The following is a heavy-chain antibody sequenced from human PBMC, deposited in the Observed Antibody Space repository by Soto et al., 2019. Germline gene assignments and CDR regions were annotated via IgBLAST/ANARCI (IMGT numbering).Heavy chain of an antibody. Sequence: ASVKVSCKVSGYTLTELSMHWVRQAPGKGLEWMGGFDPEDGETIYAQKFQGRVTMTEDTSTDTAYMELSSLRSEDTAVYYCATAYSSPTKLDYWGQGXLVTVYS. CDR2: FDPEDGET. CDR1: GYTLTELS. D-gene: IGHD6-13*01. V-gene: IGHV1-24*01. CDR3: ATAYSSPTKLDY. J-gene: IGHJ4*02.